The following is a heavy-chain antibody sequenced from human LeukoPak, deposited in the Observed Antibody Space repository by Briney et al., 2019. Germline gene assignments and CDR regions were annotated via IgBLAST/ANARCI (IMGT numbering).Heavy chain of an antibody. V-gene: IGHV4-4*09. D-gene: IGHD3-9*01. CDR2: IYTSGST. CDR1: GGSISSYY. J-gene: IGHJ4*02. CDR3: ARLDWPREYYFDY. Sequence: PSETLSLTCTVSGGSISSYYWSWIRQPPGKGLEWIGYIYTSGSTNYKPSLKSRVTISVDTPKNQFSLKLSSVTAADTAVYYCARLDWPREYYFDYWGQGTLVTVSS.